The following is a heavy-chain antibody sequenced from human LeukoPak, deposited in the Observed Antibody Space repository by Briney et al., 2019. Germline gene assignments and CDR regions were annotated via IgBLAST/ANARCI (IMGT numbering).Heavy chain of an antibody. Sequence: PGGSLGLSCAASGFTFSDYYMSWIRQAPGKGLEWVSYISSSGSTIYYADSVKGRFTISRDNAKNSLYLQMNSLRAEDTAVYYCARDPDYGDYDFDYWGQGTLVTVSS. CDR2: ISSSGSTI. CDR3: ARDPDYGDYDFDY. CDR1: GFTFSDYY. V-gene: IGHV3-11*01. D-gene: IGHD4-17*01. J-gene: IGHJ4*02.